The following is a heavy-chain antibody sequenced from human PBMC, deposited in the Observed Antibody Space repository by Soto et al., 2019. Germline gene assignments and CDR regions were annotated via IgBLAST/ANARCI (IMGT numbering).Heavy chain of an antibody. CDR3: ALDVNYYDNSGLIFDAFDI. Sequence: VASVKVSCKASGYTFTSYAVHWVRQAPGQRLEWMGWINAGNGNTKYSQKFQGRVTITRDTSASTAYMELSSLRSEDTAVYYSALDVNYYDNSGLIFDAFDIWGQGTMVTVSS. D-gene: IGHD3-22*01. CDR1: GYTFTSYA. J-gene: IGHJ3*02. CDR2: INAGNGNT. V-gene: IGHV1-3*01.